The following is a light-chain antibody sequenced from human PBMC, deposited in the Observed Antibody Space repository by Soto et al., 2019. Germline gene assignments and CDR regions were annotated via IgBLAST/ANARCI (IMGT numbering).Light chain of an antibody. V-gene: IGKV3-15*01. J-gene: IGKJ1*01. CDR1: QSVSSN. CDR2: GAS. Sequence: EIVMTQSPATLSVSPGERATLSCRASQSVSSNLAWYQQKPGQAPRLLIYGASTRATGIPARFSGSGSGTEFTLTISSLQSEDWAVYYCQQYNNWSPWTFGQGTKV. CDR3: QQYNNWSPWT.